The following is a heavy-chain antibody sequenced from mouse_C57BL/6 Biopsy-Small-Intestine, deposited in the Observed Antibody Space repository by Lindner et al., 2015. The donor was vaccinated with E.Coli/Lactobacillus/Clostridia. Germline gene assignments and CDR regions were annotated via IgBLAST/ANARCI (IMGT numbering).Heavy chain of an antibody. J-gene: IGHJ1*01. D-gene: IGHD2-4*01. CDR2: IIPLFGTT. Sequence: SVKVSCKASGGTFNNYGIRWVRQAPGQGLEWMGGIIPLFGTTNYAQKFQDRVTITADESTSTAYMELNSLRFEDTAVYYCARDRSYYDTGDYYSDWYLDLWGRGTLVTVSS. V-gene: IGHV1S126*01. CDR1: GGTFNNYG. CDR3: ARDRSYYDTGDYYSDWYLDL.